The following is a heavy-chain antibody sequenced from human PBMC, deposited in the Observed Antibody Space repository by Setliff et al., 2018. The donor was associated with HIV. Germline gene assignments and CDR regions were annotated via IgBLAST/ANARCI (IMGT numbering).Heavy chain of an antibody. CDR2: IYTTEST. V-gene: IGHV4-4*09. D-gene: IGHD3-10*01. J-gene: IGHJ4*02. Sequence: SETLSRTGSVSGASSAASVNDFFWSWIRQPPGKGLEWIGYIYTTESTNDNPSLKSRVTISVDASKNQFSLKLNSVTAADTAVYYCSIGGRWFWEFNFWGQGTLVTVSS. CDR1: GASSAASVNDFF. CDR3: SIGGRWFWEFNF.